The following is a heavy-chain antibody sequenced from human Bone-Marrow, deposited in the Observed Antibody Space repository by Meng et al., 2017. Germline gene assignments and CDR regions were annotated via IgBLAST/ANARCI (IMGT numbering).Heavy chain of an antibody. J-gene: IGHJ4*02. D-gene: IGHD3-10*01. CDR3: ARGSYYGSGENDY. CDR2: IIPIFGTA. V-gene: IGHV1-69*06. Sequence: SVKVSCKASGYTFTSYGISWVRQAPGQGLEWMGGIIPIFGTANYAQKFQGRVTITADKSTSTAYMELSSLRSEDTAVYYCARGSYYGSGENDYWGQGTLVTVSS. CDR1: GYTFTSYG.